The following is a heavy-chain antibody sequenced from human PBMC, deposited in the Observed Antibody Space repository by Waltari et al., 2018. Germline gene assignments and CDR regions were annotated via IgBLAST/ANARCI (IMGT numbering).Heavy chain of an antibody. V-gene: IGHV1-46*01. CDR2: INPSGGST. CDR1: GYTFPSYY. D-gene: IGHD3-9*01. J-gene: IGHJ4*02. Sequence: QVQLVQSGAEVKKPGASVKVSCKASGYTFPSYYMHWVRQAPGPGREWMGIINPSGGSTSYAQKFQGRVTMTRDTSTSTVYMELSSLRSEDTAVYYCARDNRMQTITILSEGYYFDYWGQGTLVTVSS. CDR3: ARDNRMQTITILSEGYYFDY.